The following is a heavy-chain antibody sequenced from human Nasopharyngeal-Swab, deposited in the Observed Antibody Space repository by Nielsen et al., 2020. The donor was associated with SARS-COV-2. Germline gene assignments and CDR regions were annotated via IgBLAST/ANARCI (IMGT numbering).Heavy chain of an antibody. Sequence: GESLKISCAASGFTFSSYAMSWVRQAPGKGPEWVSAISGSGGSTYYADSVKGRFTISRDNSKNSLYLQMNSLRAEDTAVYYCARDRGDDYGDYPALGIAGPSYGMDVWGQGTTVTVSS. D-gene: IGHD4-17*01. CDR3: ARDRGDDYGDYPALGIAGPSYGMDV. J-gene: IGHJ6*02. V-gene: IGHV3-23*01. CDR1: GFTFSSYA. CDR2: ISGSGGST.